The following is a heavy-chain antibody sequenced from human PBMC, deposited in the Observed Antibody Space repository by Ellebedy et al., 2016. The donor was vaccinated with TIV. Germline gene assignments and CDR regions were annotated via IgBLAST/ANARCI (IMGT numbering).Heavy chain of an antibody. Sequence: GESLKISCAASGFSFRKYWMSWVRQAPGKGLEWVANINQAGSEKYYVDSVKGRFTISRDNAKNSVYLRMDTLRVEDTAVYHCVRDGAYGDYSPGYYGMDVWGQGTTVTVSS. D-gene: IGHD3-22*01. CDR1: GFSFRKYW. CDR3: VRDGAYGDYSPGYYGMDV. CDR2: INQAGSEK. J-gene: IGHJ6*02. V-gene: IGHV3-7*03.